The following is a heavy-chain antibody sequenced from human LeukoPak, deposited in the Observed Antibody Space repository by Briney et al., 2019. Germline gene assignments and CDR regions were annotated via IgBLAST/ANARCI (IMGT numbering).Heavy chain of an antibody. D-gene: IGHD4-17*01. CDR1: GFPYTDYY. CDR2: ISSSTNYI. J-gene: IGHJ3*02. V-gene: IGHV3-11*03. CDR3: ASYGDYNDAFDI. Sequence: PGGSLRLSCAVSGFPYTDYYMSWIRQAPGKGLEWVSYISSSTNYINYAGSVKGRFTISRDNAKNSLYLQMNSLRPEDTAVYYCASYGDYNDAFDIWGQGTMVTVSS.